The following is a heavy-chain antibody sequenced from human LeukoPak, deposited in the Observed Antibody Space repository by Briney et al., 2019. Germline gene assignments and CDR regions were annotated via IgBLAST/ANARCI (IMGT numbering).Heavy chain of an antibody. J-gene: IGHJ4*02. D-gene: IGHD6-13*01. CDR1: GFTFSNYW. Sequence: GGSLRLSCAASGFTFSNYWMTWVRQAPGKGLEWVANIKQDGSKQYCVDSMTGRFTISRDNAQNSLYLQMNSLRAEDTAVYYCARGTGQQLVPYFDYWGQGTLVTVSS. CDR3: ARGTGQQLVPYFDY. CDR2: IKQDGSKQ. V-gene: IGHV3-7*02.